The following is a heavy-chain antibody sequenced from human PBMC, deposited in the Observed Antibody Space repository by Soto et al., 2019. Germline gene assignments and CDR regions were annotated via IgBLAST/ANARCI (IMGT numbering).Heavy chain of an antibody. D-gene: IGHD2-21*01. CDR1: GGSISSSSYY. CDR3: ARLIVVVIANRGPKPDYYYYYMDV. Sequence: SETLSLTCTVSGGSISSSSYYWGWIRQPPGKGLEWIGSIYYSGSTYYNPSLKSRVTISVDTSKNQFSLKLSSVTAADTAVYYCARLIVVVIANRGPKPDYYYYYMDVWGKGTTVTVSS. V-gene: IGHV4-39*01. J-gene: IGHJ6*03. CDR2: IYYSGST.